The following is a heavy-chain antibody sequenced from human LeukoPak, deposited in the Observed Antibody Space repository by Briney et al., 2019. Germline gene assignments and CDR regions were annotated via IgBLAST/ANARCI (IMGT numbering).Heavy chain of an antibody. CDR2: IRTKANSYAT. D-gene: IGHD6-19*01. Sequence: GGPRRLSGAASGFMFRASAFHGFGQAPGKGREWFARIRTKANSYATEYAASVKGRFTISRDDSKNTAYLQMNSLKTEDTAVYYCIRAPSGLYFDYWGQGTLVTVSS. CDR1: GFMFRASA. CDR3: IRAPSGLYFDY. J-gene: IGHJ4*02. V-gene: IGHV3-73*01.